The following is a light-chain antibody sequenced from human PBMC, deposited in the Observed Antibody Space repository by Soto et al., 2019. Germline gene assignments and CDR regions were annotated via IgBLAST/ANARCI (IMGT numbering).Light chain of an antibody. V-gene: IGLV1-47*01. CDR3: AAWDGSLSGRV. CDR2: RNN. J-gene: IGLJ3*02. CDR1: SSNIGTNS. Sequence: QAVVTQPPSASGTPGQRVTISCSGSSSNIGTNSVYWYQQLPGTAPKLLVYRNNQRPSGVSDRFSVSKSGTSASLAIGGLRSEDEADYYCAAWDGSLSGRVFGGGTKLTVL.